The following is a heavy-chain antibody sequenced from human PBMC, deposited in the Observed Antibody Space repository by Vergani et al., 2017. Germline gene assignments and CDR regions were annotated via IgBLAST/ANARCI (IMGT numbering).Heavy chain of an antibody. Sequence: QGQLAQSGAEVTKPGSSVKVSCKASGGTFSSNSISWVRQAPGQGLEWMGRIIPIFGTTSYAQKFQGRVTILADESTSTAYMELSSLRSEDTAVYYCARSSGYYSYYFDFWGQGTLVIVSS. V-gene: IGHV1-69*15. CDR3: ARSSGYYSYYFDF. CDR2: IIPIFGTT. J-gene: IGHJ4*02. CDR1: GGTFSSNS. D-gene: IGHD3-22*01.